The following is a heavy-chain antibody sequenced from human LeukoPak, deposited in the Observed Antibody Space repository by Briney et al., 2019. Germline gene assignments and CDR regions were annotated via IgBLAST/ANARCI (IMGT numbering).Heavy chain of an antibody. CDR3: ALEGAAEGFDP. CDR2: INSDGSST. V-gene: IGHV3-74*01. CDR1: GFTFSSYW. J-gene: IGHJ5*02. D-gene: IGHD3-3*01. Sequence: GGSLRLSCAASGFTFSSYWMHWVRQAPGKGLVWVSRINSDGSSTSYADSVKGRFTISRDNAKNTLFLQMKSLRAEDTAVYYCALEGAAEGFDPWGQGTLVTVSS.